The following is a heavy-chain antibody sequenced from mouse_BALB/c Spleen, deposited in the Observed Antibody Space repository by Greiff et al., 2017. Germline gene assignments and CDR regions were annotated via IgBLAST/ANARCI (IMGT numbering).Heavy chain of an antibody. D-gene: IGHD2-14*01. CDR3: ARDDYRYSAWLAY. J-gene: IGHJ3*01. Sequence: VKLMESGAELARPGASVKMSCKASGYTFTSYTMHWVKQRPGQGLEWIGYINPSSGYTNYNQKFKDKATLTADKSSSTAYMQLSSLTSEDSAVYYCARDDYRYSAWLAYWGQGTLVTVSA. CDR1: GYTFTSYT. V-gene: IGHV1-4*01. CDR2: INPSSGYT.